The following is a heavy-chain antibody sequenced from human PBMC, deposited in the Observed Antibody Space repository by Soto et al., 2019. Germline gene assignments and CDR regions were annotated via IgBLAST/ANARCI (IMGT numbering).Heavy chain of an antibody. Sequence: QVQLVESGGGVVQPGRSLRLSCAASGFTFRDYAIHWVRQAPGKGLEWVTLISSDATNKYLADSVKGRFTISRDNSKNTLYLQMNSLRVEDTGLYYCARQGMAARKYYSTYLDVWGQGTTVIV. CDR2: ISSDATNK. CDR1: GFTFRDYA. CDR3: ARQGMAARKYYSTYLDV. V-gene: IGHV3-30-3*01. D-gene: IGHD6-6*01. J-gene: IGHJ6*02.